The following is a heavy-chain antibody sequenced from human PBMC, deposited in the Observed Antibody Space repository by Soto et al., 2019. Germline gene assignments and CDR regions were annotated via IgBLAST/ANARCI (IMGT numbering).Heavy chain of an antibody. J-gene: IGHJ5*02. CDR3: ARGRGKTETT. D-gene: IGHD1-7*01. CDR2: IVPRLGSA. V-gene: IGHV1-69*06. Sequence: QVQLVQSGAEVKEPGSSVNVSCRSSGGISSSYAISWVRQAPGQGLDRMGGIVPRLGSANYAAKFQGRVTITADRPTGTAYMDLSSLRSDDTAEYYCARGRGKTETTWGQGALVTVSS. CDR1: GGISSSYA.